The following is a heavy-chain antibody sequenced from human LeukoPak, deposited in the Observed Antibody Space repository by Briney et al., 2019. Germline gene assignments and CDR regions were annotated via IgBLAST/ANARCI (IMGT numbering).Heavy chain of an antibody. CDR3: TRDGAVMVRGALHSGMDV. CDR2: VNPSGGST. D-gene: IGHD3-10*01. CDR1: GCTFSSYA. V-gene: IGHV1-46*01. Sequence: GASVKVSCKASGCTFSSYAISWVRQAPGQGLEWMGKVNPSGGSTSYAQKFQGRVTMTRDTSTSTVYMELSSLRSEDTAVYYCTRDGAVMVRGALHSGMDVGGQGTTVTVS. J-gene: IGHJ6*02.